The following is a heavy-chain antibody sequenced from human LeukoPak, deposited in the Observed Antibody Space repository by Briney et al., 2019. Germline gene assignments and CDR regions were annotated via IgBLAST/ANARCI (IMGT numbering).Heavy chain of an antibody. CDR1: GFTVSSNY. CDR2: ISYDGSNK. J-gene: IGHJ3*02. D-gene: IGHD5-18*01. CDR3: ASRFSYTAMAPDAFDI. Sequence: GGSLRLSCAASGFTVSSNYMSWVRQAPGKGLEWMAVISYDGSNKYYADSVKGRFTISRDNSKNTLYLQMNSLRAEDTAVYYCASRFSYTAMAPDAFDIWGQGTMVTVSS. V-gene: IGHV3-30*03.